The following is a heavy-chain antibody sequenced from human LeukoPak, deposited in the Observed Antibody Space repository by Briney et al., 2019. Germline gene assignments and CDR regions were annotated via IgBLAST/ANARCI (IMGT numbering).Heavy chain of an antibody. J-gene: IGHJ4*02. D-gene: IGHD4-17*01. CDR2: IYYSGST. Sequence: PSETLSLTCTVSGGSISSYYWSWIRQPPGKGLEWIGYIYYSGSTNYNPSLKSRVTISVDTSKNQFSLKLSSVTAADTAVYYCARAPDYGDSPYFDYWGQGTLVTASS. CDR1: GGSISSYY. CDR3: ARAPDYGDSPYFDY. V-gene: IGHV4-59*01.